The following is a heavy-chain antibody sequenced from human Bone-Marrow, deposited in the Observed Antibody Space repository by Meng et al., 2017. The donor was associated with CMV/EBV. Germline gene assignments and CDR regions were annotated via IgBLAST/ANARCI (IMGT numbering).Heavy chain of an antibody. V-gene: IGHV4-59*01. CDR3: ARGDGISTSSYNYYYYDMDV. CDR2: IYDSGST. J-gene: IGHJ6*02. D-gene: IGHD2-2*01. Sequence: SETLSLTCAVSGGSISSYYWSWIRQPPGKGLELVGYIYDSGSTNYNTSLKSRVTISVDTSKNQFSLKLSSVTAADTAVYYCARGDGISTSSYNYYYYDMDVWGQGTTVTVSS. CDR1: GGSISSYY.